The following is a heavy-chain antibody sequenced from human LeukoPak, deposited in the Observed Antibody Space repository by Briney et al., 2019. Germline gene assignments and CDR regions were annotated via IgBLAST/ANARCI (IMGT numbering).Heavy chain of an antibody. CDR3: ARGGSSGYYYG. V-gene: IGHV4-59*11. J-gene: IGHJ4*02. D-gene: IGHD3-22*01. Sequence: SETLSLTCTVSGGSISSHYWSWIRQPPGKGLEWIGYIYYSGSTNYNPSLKSRVTMSVDTSKNQFSLKLTSMTAADTAVYYCARGGSSGYYYGWGQGTLVTVSS. CDR1: GGSISSHY. CDR2: IYYSGST.